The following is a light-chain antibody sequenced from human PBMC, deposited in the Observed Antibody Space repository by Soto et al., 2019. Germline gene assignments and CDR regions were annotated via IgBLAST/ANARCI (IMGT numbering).Light chain of an antibody. Sequence: QSVLTQPRSVSGSPGQSVTFSCTGTSSDVGAYIYVSWYQQHPGKAPKLIIYDVIKRPSGVPDRFSGSKSGNTASLTISGLQAEDEAYYYCCSYAGSTTRIFGGGTKVTVL. CDR1: SSDVGAYIY. V-gene: IGLV2-11*01. CDR2: DVI. J-gene: IGLJ2*01. CDR3: CSYAGSTTRI.